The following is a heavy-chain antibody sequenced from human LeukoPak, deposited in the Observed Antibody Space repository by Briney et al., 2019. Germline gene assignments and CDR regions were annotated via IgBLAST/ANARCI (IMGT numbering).Heavy chain of an antibody. CDR3: ARLRYYAMDV. CDR1: GFTFSTYD. J-gene: IGHJ6*02. V-gene: IGHV3-48*01. CDR2: ISSSSRTI. Sequence: GGSLRLSCAASGFTFSTYDMDWVRQAPGKGLEWVSYISSSSRTISYADSVKGRFTISRDNAKNSLYLQMNSLRAEDTAVYYCARLRYYAMDVWGQGTTVTASS.